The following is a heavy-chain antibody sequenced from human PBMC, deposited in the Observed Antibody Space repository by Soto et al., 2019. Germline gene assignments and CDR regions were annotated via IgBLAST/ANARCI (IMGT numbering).Heavy chain of an antibody. J-gene: IGHJ4*02. CDR1: GYTFSSYG. CDR2: ISAYTGKT. V-gene: IGHV1-18*04. Sequence: GASVKVSCKASGYTFSSYGISWVRQAPGQGLEWMGWISAYTGKTNYAQKLQGRVTMTTDTSTSTAYMEVRSLRSDDTAVYYCARDLDSGSYYFDYRGQGTLGTVSA. CDR3: ARDLDSGSYYFDY. D-gene: IGHD1-26*01.